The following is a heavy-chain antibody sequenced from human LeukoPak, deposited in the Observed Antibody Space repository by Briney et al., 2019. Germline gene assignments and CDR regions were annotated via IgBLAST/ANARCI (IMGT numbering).Heavy chain of an antibody. V-gene: IGHV3-23*01. CDR3: AVGDSRFPPYDASDI. Sequence: GGSLRLSCAASGFTFSSYAMSWVRQAPGKGLEWVSAISGSGGSTYYADSVKGRFTISRDNSKNTLYLQMDSLRAEDTAVYYCAVGDSRFPPYDASDIWGQGTMVTVFS. J-gene: IGHJ3*02. CDR1: GFTFSSYA. CDR2: ISGSGGST. D-gene: IGHD1-26*01.